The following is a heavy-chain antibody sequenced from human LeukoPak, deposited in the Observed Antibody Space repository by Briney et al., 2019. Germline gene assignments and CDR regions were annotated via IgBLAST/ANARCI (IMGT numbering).Heavy chain of an antibody. D-gene: IGHD1-26*01. CDR3: ARDKREPRYAFDI. V-gene: IGHV4-4*02. Sequence: SQTLSLTCAVSGGSISSSNWWSWVRQPPGKGLEWIGEIYHSGSTHYNSSLNSRVPILVDKSKNQSSLKLSSVTAADTAVYYCARDKREPRYAFDIWGQGTMVTVSS. CDR2: IYHSGST. CDR1: GGSISSSNW. J-gene: IGHJ3*02.